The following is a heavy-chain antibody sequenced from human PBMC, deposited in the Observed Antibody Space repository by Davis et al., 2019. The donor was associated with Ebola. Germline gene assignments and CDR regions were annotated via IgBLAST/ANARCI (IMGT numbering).Heavy chain of an antibody. Sequence: ASVKVSCKASGYTFTSYGISWVRQAPGQGLEWMGWISAYNGNTNYAQKLQGRVTMTTDTSTSTAYMELRSLRSDDTAVYYCARDFHAGLRLGELSFGRLWGQGTLVTVSS. CDR1: GYTFTSYG. V-gene: IGHV1-18*01. J-gene: IGHJ4*02. CDR2: ISAYNGNT. CDR3: ARDFHAGLRLGELSFGRL. D-gene: IGHD3-16*02.